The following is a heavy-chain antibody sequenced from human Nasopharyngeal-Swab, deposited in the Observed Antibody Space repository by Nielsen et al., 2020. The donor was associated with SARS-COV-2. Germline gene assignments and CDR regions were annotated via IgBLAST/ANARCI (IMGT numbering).Heavy chain of an antibody. CDR3: AKAALIGNYFYYYYYMDV. V-gene: IGHV3-30*18. CDR2: ISYDGSNK. Sequence: WIRQPPGKGLEWVAVISYDGSNKYYADSVKGRFTISRDNSKNTLYPQMNSLRAEDTAVYYCAKAALIGNYFYYYYYMDVWGKGTTVTVSS. J-gene: IGHJ6*03. D-gene: IGHD1-26*01.